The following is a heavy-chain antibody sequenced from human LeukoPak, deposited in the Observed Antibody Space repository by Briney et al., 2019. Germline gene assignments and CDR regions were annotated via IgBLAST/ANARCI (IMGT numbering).Heavy chain of an antibody. CDR2: INRDESNT. Sequence: PGGSLRLSCAASGFTFSSYWIHWVRQAPGKGLVWVSCINRDESNTNYADSVKGRFTISRDNSKNTLCLQMNSLRAEDTAVYYCARDGPGEGFDYWGQGTLVTVSS. CDR1: GFTFSSYW. V-gene: IGHV3-74*01. D-gene: IGHD3-10*01. J-gene: IGHJ4*02. CDR3: ARDGPGEGFDY.